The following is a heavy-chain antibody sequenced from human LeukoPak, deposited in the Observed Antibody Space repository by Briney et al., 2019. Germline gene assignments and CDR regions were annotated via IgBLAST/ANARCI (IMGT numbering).Heavy chain of an antibody. CDR2: IWSDGTEK. V-gene: IGHV3-33*06. CDR1: GFTYSHYG. D-gene: IGHD4-11*01. J-gene: IGHJ4*02. Sequence: PGGSLRLSCAAPGFTYSHYGMHWVRQAPGKGLEWVAIIWSDGTEKYYGDAVKGRFTISRDNSINTLYLQMNSLTGEDTAVYYCAKDAERGFDYSNSLQYWGQGTLVTVSS. CDR3: AKDAERGFDYSNSLQY.